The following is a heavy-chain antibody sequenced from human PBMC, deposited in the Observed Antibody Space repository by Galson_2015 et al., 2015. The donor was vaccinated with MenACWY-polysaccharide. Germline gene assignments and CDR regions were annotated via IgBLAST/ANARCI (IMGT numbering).Heavy chain of an antibody. CDR2: IYAGDSDT. Sequence: QSGAEVKKPGDSLKISCSGSGYRVPNYWIAWVRQMPGKGLEYMGIIYAGDSDTRYSPSFQGQVTISVDKSISTAYLQWSGLRASDTDVYYCARRDSSTWFGWYFELWGRGTLVTVSS. V-gene: IGHV5-51*01. CDR1: GYRVPNYW. J-gene: IGHJ2*01. D-gene: IGHD6-13*01. CDR3: ARRDSSTWFGWYFEL.